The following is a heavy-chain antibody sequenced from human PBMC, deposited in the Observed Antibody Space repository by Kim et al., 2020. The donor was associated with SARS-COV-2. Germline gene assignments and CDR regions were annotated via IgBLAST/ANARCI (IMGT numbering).Heavy chain of an antibody. CDR2: ISYDGSNK. Sequence: GGSLRLSCAASGFTFSSYAMHWVRQAPGKGLEWVAVISYDGSNKYYADSVKGRFTISRDNSKNTLYLQMNSLRAEDTAVYYCARERSVYYYDSSGPFDY. J-gene: IGHJ4*01. D-gene: IGHD3-22*01. CDR1: GFTFSSYA. V-gene: IGHV3-30-3*01. CDR3: ARERSVYYYDSSGPFDY.